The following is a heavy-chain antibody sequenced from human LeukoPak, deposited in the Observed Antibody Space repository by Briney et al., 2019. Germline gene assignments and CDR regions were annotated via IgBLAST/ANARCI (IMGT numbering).Heavy chain of an antibody. Sequence: GGSLRLSCAASGYTFSIYRMTWVRQAPGKGLEWVANIKQDGSEKYYMDSVRGRFTISRDNAKNSLYLQMNSLRAEDTAVYYCARDWGDYGDYWGQGTLVTVSS. CDR1: GYTFSIYR. J-gene: IGHJ4*02. CDR3: ARDWGDYGDY. D-gene: IGHD4-17*01. V-gene: IGHV3-7*01. CDR2: IKQDGSEK.